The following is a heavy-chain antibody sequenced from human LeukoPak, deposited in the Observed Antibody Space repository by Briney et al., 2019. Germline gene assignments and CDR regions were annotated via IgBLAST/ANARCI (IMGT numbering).Heavy chain of an antibody. CDR1: GGSISSSNYY. CDR3: AREDTGMAPGFDS. V-gene: IGHV4-39*07. D-gene: IGHD5-18*01. CDR2: IYYNGIT. J-gene: IGHJ4*02. Sequence: SETLSLTCTVSGGSISSSNYYWGWFRQPPGKGLEWMGSIYYNGITYYKPSLRSRVTMSVDTSKNQFSLKLSSVTAADTAVYYCAREDTGMAPGFDSWGQGTLVTVPS.